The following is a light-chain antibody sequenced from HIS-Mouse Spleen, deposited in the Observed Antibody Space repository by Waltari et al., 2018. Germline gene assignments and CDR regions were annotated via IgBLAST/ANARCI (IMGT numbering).Light chain of an antibody. J-gene: IGLJ3*02. CDR1: SSNIGSNY. CDR2: RNN. V-gene: IGLV1-47*01. CDR3: AAWDDSLSGPV. Sequence: QSVLTQPPSASGTPGQRFTISCSGSSSNIGSNYVYGYQQLPGTAPKPLIYRNNQRPSGVPDRFSGSKSGTSASLAISGLRSEDEADYYCAAWDDSLSGPVFGGGTKLTVL.